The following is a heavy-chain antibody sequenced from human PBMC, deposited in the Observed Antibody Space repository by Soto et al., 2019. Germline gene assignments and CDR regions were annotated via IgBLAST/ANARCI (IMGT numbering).Heavy chain of an antibody. CDR2: ISAYNGNT. CDR3: ARVVELRDYGLVDLFDP. V-gene: IGHV1-18*01. CDR1: GYTFTSYG. J-gene: IGHJ5*02. Sequence: ASVKVSCKASGYTFTSYGISWVRQAPGQGLEWMGWISAYNGNTNYAQKLQGRVTMTTDTSTSTAYMELRSLRSDDTAVYYCARVVELRDYGLVDLFDPCGQGTLVTVSS. D-gene: IGHD4-17*01.